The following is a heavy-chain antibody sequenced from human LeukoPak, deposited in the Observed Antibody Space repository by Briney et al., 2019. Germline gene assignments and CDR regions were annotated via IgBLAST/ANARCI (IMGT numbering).Heavy chain of an antibody. J-gene: IGHJ4*02. CDR1: GCSLSSHW. V-gene: IGHV3-74*01. CDR2: IKSDDDTT. CDR3: AGGLFSPSGDY. D-gene: IGHD3-10*01. Sequence: GGSLTLSCAASGCSLSSHWWHWVRQAPGRGLVWVSLIKSDDDTTTYADFVKGRFTISRDSAKNTLYLQMNSLRAEDTAVYYCAGGLFSPSGDYWGRGILVTV.